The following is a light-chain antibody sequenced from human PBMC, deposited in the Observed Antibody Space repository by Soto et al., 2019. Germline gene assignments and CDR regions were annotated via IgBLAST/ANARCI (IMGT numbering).Light chain of an antibody. V-gene: IGKV1-33*01. J-gene: IGKJ5*01. CDR1: HDINNY. CDR2: DSS. Sequence: DIQMTQSPSSLSASVGDRVTIICQASHDINNYLNWYQQKPGKAPKLLIYDSSNLEIVVPSRFSRSGYGTRFSFTISSLQPEDIATYYCQQFDNLPFTFGQGTRLEIK. CDR3: QQFDNLPFT.